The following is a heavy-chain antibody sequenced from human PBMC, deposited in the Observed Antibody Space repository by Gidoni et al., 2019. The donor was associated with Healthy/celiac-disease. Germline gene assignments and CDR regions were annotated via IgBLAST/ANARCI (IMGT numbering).Heavy chain of an antibody. D-gene: IGHD6-13*01. CDR3: AKDIRYSSSWPYYYYGMDV. CDR2: ISGSGGST. J-gene: IGHJ6*02. CDR1: GFTFSSYA. Sequence: EVQLLESGGGLVQPGGSLRLSCAASGFTFSSYAMSWVRQAPGKGLELVSAISGSGGSTYYADSVKGRFTISRDNSKNTLYLQMNSLRAEDTAVYYCAKDIRYSSSWPYYYYGMDVWGQGTTVTVSS. V-gene: IGHV3-23*01.